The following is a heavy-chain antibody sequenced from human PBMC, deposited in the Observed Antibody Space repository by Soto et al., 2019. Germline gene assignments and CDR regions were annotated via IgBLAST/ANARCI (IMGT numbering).Heavy chain of an antibody. Sequence: EMQLVESGGGLVQPGGSLRLSCAASGFTLSGHWIHWVRQAPGKGLEWVSRIDIDGRGTSYADSVKGRFTISTDNAKNTVYLQMNRRRAEDTAVYYCATVFDFWGQGTLVTVSS. CDR1: GFTLSGHW. J-gene: IGHJ4*02. V-gene: IGHV3-74*01. D-gene: IGHD4-17*01. CDR2: IDIDGRGT. CDR3: ATVFDF.